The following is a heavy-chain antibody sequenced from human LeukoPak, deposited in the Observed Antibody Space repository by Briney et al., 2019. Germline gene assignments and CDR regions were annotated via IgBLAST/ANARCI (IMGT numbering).Heavy chain of an antibody. J-gene: IGHJ5*02. CDR3: ARDNALKGYYHGSGSYYSNGLGP. CDR1: GFTVSSNY. CDR2: LFAGGDT. V-gene: IGHV3-66*01. D-gene: IGHD3-10*01. Sequence: PGGSLRLSCAASGFTVSSNYMSWVRQAPGQGLQWVSVLFAGGDTYYADSVEGRFTISRDNFKNTLYLQMNSLRAEDTAVYYCARDNALKGYYHGSGSYYSNGLGPWGQGTLVTVSS.